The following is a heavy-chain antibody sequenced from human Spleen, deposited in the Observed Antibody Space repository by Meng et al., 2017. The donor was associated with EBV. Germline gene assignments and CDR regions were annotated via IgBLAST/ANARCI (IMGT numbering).Heavy chain of an antibody. CDR2: ISHSGST. D-gene: IGHD6-6*01. CDR3: ARERSDQVVVGYNWFDP. Sequence: VQVQPWGSGRVQLSEPLSLTCAVYGGCVSDYYWSWIRQPPGKGLEWSGEISHSGSTNYSPSLKSRVTISAEMSKNQFSLKVSSVTAADTAVYYCARERSDQVVVGYNWFDPWGQGTLVTVSS. J-gene: IGHJ5*02. CDR1: GGCVSDYY. V-gene: IGHV4-34*02.